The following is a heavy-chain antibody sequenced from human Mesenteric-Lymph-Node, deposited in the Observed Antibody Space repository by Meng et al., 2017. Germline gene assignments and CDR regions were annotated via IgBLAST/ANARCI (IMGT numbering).Heavy chain of an antibody. CDR2: ISAYNGNT. V-gene: IGHV1-18*01. D-gene: IGHD5-12*01. J-gene: IGHJ5*02. Sequence: KTSAASVNVSCKSSWYTLTSYGISRVRPAPGQGLEWMGWISAYNGNTNYAQKLQGRVTMTTDTSTSTAYMELRSLRSDDTAVYYCARNRPRGVATGANWFDPWGQGTLVTVSS. CDR1: WYTLTSYG. CDR3: ARNRPRGVATGANWFDP.